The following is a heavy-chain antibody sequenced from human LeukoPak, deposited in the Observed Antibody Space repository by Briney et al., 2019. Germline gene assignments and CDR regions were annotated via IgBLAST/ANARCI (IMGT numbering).Heavy chain of an antibody. CDR2: MNPNSGNT. CDR3: ARVGNYDFWSGYQNNWFDP. V-gene: IGHV1-8*02. CDR1: GGTFSSYA. Sequence: ASVKVSCKASGGTFSSYAISWVRQATGQGLEWMGWMNPNSGNTGYAQKFQGRVTMTRNTSISTAYMELSSLRSEDTAVYYCARVGNYDFWSGYQNNWFDPWGQGTLVTVSS. J-gene: IGHJ5*02. D-gene: IGHD3-3*01.